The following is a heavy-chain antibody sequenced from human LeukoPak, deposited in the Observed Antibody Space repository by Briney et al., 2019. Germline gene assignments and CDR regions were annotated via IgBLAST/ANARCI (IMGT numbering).Heavy chain of an antibody. V-gene: IGHV3-9*01. CDR3: AKDPTPSWELGYAFDI. CDR1: GFTFDDYA. Sequence: PGGSLRLSCAASGFTFDDYAMHWVRQAPGKGLEWVSGISWNSGSIGYADSVKGRFTISRDNAKNSLYLQMNSLRAEDTALYYRAKDPTPSWELGYAFDIWGQGTMVTVSS. CDR2: ISWNSGSI. J-gene: IGHJ3*02. D-gene: IGHD1-26*01.